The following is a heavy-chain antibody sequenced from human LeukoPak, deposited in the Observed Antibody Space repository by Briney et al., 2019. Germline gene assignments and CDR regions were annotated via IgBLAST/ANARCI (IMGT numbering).Heavy chain of an antibody. CDR2: IYTSGST. CDR1: GGSISSYY. J-gene: IGHJ6*02. Sequence: SETLSLTCTVSGGSISSYYWSWIRQPAGKGLEWIGRIYTSGSTNYNPSLKSRVTMSVDTSKNQFSLKLSSVTAADTAAYYCARDITLRFDYYYYGMDVWGQGTTVTVSS. V-gene: IGHV4-4*07. CDR3: ARDITLRFDYYYYGMDV. D-gene: IGHD3-10*01.